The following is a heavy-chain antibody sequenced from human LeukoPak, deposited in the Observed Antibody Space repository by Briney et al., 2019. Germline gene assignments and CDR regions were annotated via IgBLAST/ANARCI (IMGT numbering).Heavy chain of an antibody. V-gene: IGHV3-7*05. CDR3: ARDQGWQQFDY. CDR1: GFTFSSSW. D-gene: IGHD4-23*01. Sequence: GGSLRLSCAASGFTFSSSWMTWVRQAPGKGLERVANIKEDGSETYYVDSVKGRFTISRDNAKNSLYLQMNSLRAADTAVYYCARDQGWQQFDYWGQGTLVTVPS. J-gene: IGHJ4*02. CDR2: IKEDGSET.